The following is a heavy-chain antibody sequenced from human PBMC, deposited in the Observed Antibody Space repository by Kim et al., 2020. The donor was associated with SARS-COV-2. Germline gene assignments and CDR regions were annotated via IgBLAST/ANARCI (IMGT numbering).Heavy chain of an antibody. D-gene: IGHD2-2*01. Sequence: GGSLRLSCAGYGFSFGNYDMSWVRQAPGKGLEWVSTISHSGDDTYYVGSLKGRFTISRDNSKNTLFLQMNSLRAEDTAVYYCAPLGFCSSTSCSTSDYWG. V-gene: IGHV3-23*01. CDR3: APLGFCSSTSCSTSDY. CDR1: GFSFGNYD. CDR2: ISHSGDDT. J-gene: IGHJ4*01.